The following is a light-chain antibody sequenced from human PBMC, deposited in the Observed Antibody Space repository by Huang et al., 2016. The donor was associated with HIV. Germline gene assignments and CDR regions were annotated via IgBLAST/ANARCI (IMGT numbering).Light chain of an antibody. CDR3: QQSYTSSPSPMYT. CDR1: QTISTY. CDR2: AAS. V-gene: IGKV1-39*01. J-gene: IGKJ2*01. Sequence: DIQMTQSPSSLSASVGDRVTITCRASQTISTYLNWYKQKPGKAPNHLIFAASNLESGVPSRVSGSGFGTDFTLTISGLQPDDSGTYYCQQSYTSSPSPMYTFGQGTKLEIK.